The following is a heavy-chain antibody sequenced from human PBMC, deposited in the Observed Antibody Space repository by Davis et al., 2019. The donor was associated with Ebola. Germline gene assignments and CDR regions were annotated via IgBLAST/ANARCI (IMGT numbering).Heavy chain of an antibody. CDR2: IIPILGIA. J-gene: IGHJ5*02. D-gene: IGHD3-3*01. V-gene: IGHV1-69*04. Sequence: SVKVSCKASGGTFSSYAVSWVRQAPGQGLEWMGRIIPILGIANYAQKFQGRVTITADKSTSTAYMELSSLRSEDTAVYYCARDPVRQNYDFWSGYLVDWFDPWGQGTLVTVSS. CDR1: GGTFSSYA. CDR3: ARDPVRQNYDFWSGYLVDWFDP.